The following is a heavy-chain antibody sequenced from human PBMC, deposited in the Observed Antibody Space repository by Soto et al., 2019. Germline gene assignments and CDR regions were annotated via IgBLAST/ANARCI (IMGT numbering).Heavy chain of an antibody. D-gene: IGHD3-22*01. V-gene: IGHV1-69*01. CDR2: IIPIFDIT. CDR1: GGTFRSYS. Sequence: QVQLVQSGAEVKKPGSSVKVSCKASGGTFRSYSISWVRQAPGQGLEWMGGIIPIFDITNYAQKFQGRDTITADEATSTAYMELSSLGSDHTAVYYCARPDEGGYSSNHHYYYALDVWGQGTTVTV. J-gene: IGHJ6*02. CDR3: ARPDEGGYSSNHHYYYALDV.